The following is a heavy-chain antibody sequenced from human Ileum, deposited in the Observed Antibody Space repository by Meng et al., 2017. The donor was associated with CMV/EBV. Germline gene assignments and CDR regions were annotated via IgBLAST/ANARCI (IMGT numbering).Heavy chain of an antibody. CDR1: GFTFSDYD. D-gene: IGHD6-6*01. J-gene: IGHJ4*02. V-gene: IGHV3-23*01. CDR2: ITGSGVRT. Sequence: GESLKISCEVSGFTFSDYDMSWARQAPGKGLEWVSTITGSGVRTHYADSVKGRFTISRDNSKNTLYLQMNSLRAEDTAVYYCGASDYWGQGTQVTVSS. CDR3: GASDY.